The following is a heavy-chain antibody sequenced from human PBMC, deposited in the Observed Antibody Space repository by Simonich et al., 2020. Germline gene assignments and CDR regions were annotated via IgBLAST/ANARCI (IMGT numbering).Heavy chain of an antibody. Sequence: QVQLQQWGAGLLKPSETLSLTCAVYGGSFSGYYWSWIRQPPGNGLEGIGEINHSGSTNYNPSLKSRVTISVDTSKNQFSLKLSSVTAADTAVYYCARPLGIVWAFDIWGQGTMVTVSS. V-gene: IGHV4-34*01. CDR1: GGSFSGYY. CDR2: INHSGST. D-gene: IGHD3-16*01. J-gene: IGHJ3*02. CDR3: ARPLGIVWAFDI.